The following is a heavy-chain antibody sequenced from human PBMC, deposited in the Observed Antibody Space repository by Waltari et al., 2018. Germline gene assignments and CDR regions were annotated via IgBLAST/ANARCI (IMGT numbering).Heavy chain of an antibody. CDR3: ARGKGGGSSGWTFDY. Sequence: QVQLQQWGAGLLKPSETLSLTCAVYGGSFSGSYWSWIRQPPGKGLDGIGEINHIETTNYNPSLKSRFTISVDTSKNQFSLKLSSVTAADTAVYYCARGKGGGSSGWTFDYWGQGTLVTVSS. V-gene: IGHV4-34*01. J-gene: IGHJ4*02. D-gene: IGHD6-19*01. CDR1: GGSFSGSY. CDR2: INHIETT.